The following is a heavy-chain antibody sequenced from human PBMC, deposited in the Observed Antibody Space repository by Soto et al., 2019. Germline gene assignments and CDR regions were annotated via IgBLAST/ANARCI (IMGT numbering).Heavy chain of an antibody. CDR1: GFTFSSYD. CDR2: IGTAGDT. CDR3: ARGGFGYCSSTSCYFYPNAFDI. V-gene: IGHV3-13*01. Sequence: PGGSLRLSCAASGFTFSSYDMHWVRQATGKGLEWVSAIGTAGDTYYPGSVKGRFTISRENAKNSLYLQMNSLRAGDTAVYYCARGGFGYCSSTSCYFYPNAFDIWGQGTMVTVSS. D-gene: IGHD2-2*03. J-gene: IGHJ3*02.